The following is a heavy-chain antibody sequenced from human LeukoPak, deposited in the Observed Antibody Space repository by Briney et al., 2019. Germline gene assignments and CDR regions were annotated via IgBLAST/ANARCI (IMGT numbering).Heavy chain of an antibody. Sequence: PSETLSLTCAVYGGSFSGHYWIWIRQPPGKGLEWIGEINHSGSTNYKPSLKSRVTISVETSKKQFSLKATSVTAADTAVYYCARHGGDYGDTDFDYWGQGTLVTVSS. CDR3: ARHGGDYGDTDFDY. V-gene: IGHV4-34*01. CDR2: INHSGST. J-gene: IGHJ4*02. D-gene: IGHD4-17*01. CDR1: GGSFSGHY.